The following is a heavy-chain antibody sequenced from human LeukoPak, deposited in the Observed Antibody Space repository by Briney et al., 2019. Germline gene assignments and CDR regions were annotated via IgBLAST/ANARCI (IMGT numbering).Heavy chain of an antibody. CDR2: ISSNSSYI. CDR1: GFTFSSYS. J-gene: IGHJ6*03. V-gene: IGHV3-21*01. CDR3: ARGMATIDGYYYYMDV. Sequence: PGGSLRFSCAASGFTFSSYSLNWVRQAPWKGLEWVLAISSNSSYIYYADSVKGRFTISRDNAKNSLYLQMNSLRVEDTAVYYCARGMATIDGYYYYMDVWGKGTTVTVSS. D-gene: IGHD5-24*01.